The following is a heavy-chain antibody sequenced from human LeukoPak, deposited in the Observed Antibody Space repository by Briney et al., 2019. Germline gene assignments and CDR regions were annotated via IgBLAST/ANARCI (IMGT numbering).Heavy chain of an antibody. CDR2: MNPNSGNT. CDR1: GYTFTSYD. D-gene: IGHD3-3*01. J-gene: IGHJ6*02. CDR3: ARTTYYDFWSGYYTHYYYGMDV. Sequence: ASVKVSCKASGYTFTSYDINWVRQATGQGLEWMGWMNPNSGNTGYAQKFQGRVTMTRNTSISTAYMELSSLRSEDTAVYYCARTTYYDFWSGYYTHYYYGMDVWGQGTTVTVSS. V-gene: IGHV1-8*01.